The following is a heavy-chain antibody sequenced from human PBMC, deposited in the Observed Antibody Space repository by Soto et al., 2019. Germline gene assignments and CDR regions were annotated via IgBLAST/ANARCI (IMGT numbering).Heavy chain of an antibody. CDR2: MNPNSGNT. J-gene: IGHJ6*03. CDR3: ARAPATYCYYCYMDV. CDR1: GYTFTSDD. D-gene: IGHD2-2*01. V-gene: IGHV1-8*01. Sequence: QVQLVQSGAEVKEPWASMKVSCKASGYTFTSDDINWVRQAPGQGLEWMGWMNPNSGNTGYAQKFQGRLTMTRNTSISTAYMELSSLRFEDTALYYCARAPATYCYYCYMDVWGKGTAVTVSS.